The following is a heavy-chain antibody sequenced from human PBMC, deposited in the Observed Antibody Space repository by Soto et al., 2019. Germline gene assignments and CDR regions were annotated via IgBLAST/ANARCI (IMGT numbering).Heavy chain of an antibody. Sequence: QVQLVQSGAEVKKPGSSVKVSCKASGGTFSSYAISWVRQAPGQGLEWMGGIIPIFGTANYAQKFQGRVTITADESTSTAYMELSSLRSEDTAVYYCARARGAALPSYYYGMDVWGQGTTVTVSS. V-gene: IGHV1-69*01. CDR1: GGTFSSYA. CDR3: ARARGAALPSYYYGMDV. J-gene: IGHJ6*02. D-gene: IGHD6-6*01. CDR2: IIPIFGTA.